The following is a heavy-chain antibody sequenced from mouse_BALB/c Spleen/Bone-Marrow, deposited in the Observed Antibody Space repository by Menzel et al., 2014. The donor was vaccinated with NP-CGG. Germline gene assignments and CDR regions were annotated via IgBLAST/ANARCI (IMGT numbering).Heavy chain of an antibody. V-gene: IGHV7-3*02. CDR2: IRNKANGYTT. Sequence: EVQLVESGRGLVQPGGSLRLSCATSGFTFTDYYMSWVRQPPGKALEWLGFIRNKANGYTTEYSASVKGRFTISRDNSQSILFLQMNTLRTEDSAIYYCARVYFDDYEAWFAYWGQGTLVTVSA. CDR1: GFTFTDYY. CDR3: ARVYFDDYEAWFAY. D-gene: IGHD2-13*01. J-gene: IGHJ3*01.